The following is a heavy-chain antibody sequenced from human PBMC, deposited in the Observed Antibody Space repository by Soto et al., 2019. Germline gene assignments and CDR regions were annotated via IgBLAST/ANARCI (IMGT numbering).Heavy chain of an antibody. J-gene: IGHJ5*02. CDR1: GYTFTIYY. CDR2: INPSGGST. CDR3: ERALTYSSTTNSNWFDP. V-gene: IGHV1-46*01. Sequence: ASVKVSCKASGYTFTIYYMHWVRQAPGQGLEWMGIINPSGGSTSYAQKFQGRVTMTRDTSTSTVYMELSSLRSEDTAVYYCERALTYSSTTNSNWFDPWGQGTLVTVSS. D-gene: IGHD6-13*01.